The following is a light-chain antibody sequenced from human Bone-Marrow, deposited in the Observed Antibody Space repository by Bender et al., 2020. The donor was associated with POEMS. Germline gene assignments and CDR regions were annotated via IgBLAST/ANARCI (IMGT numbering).Light chain of an antibody. CDR3: CSNRDGCTWV. CDR1: SSDIGAYNH. Sequence: QSALTQPPSASGSPGQSVTISCTGTSSDIGAYNHVSWYQQHPGKVPKLIIYEVSKRPSGVPDRFSASKSGNTASLTVLGLQAEDGAHYYCCSNRDGCTWVFGGGTKLAVL. J-gene: IGLJ3*02. CDR2: EVS. V-gene: IGLV2-8*01.